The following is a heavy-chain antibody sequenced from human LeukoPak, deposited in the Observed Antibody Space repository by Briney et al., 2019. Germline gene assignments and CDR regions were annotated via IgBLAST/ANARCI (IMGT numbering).Heavy chain of an antibody. D-gene: IGHD3-16*02. J-gene: IGHJ4*02. CDR2: IIPIFGTA. Sequence: ASVKVSCKASGGTFSSYAISWVRQAPGQGLEWMGGIIPIFGTANYAQKFQGRVTITADESTSTAYMELSGLRSEDTAVYYCARDDYDYVWGSYRYFDYWGQGTLVTVSS. CDR1: GGTFSSYA. V-gene: IGHV1-69*13. CDR3: ARDDYDYVWGSYRYFDY.